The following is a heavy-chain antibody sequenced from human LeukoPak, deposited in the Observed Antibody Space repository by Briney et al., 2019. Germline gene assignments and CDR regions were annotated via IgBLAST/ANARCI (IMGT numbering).Heavy chain of an antibody. J-gene: IGHJ4*02. D-gene: IGHD3-3*01. Sequence: GASVKVSCKASGYTFTSYDINWVRQAPGQGLEWMGWISAYNGNTNYAQKLQGRVTMTTDTSTSTAYMELRSLRSDDTAVYYCARTPHVLRFLEWLLYLDYWGQGTLVTVSS. CDR1: GYTFTSYD. CDR3: ARTPHVLRFLEWLLYLDY. V-gene: IGHV1-18*01. CDR2: ISAYNGNT.